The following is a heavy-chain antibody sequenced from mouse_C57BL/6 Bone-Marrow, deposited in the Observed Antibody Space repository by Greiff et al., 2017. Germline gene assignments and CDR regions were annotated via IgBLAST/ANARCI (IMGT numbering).Heavy chain of an antibody. CDR2: IYPRSGNT. CDR3: AREGAYYSNYDAMDY. J-gene: IGHJ4*01. V-gene: IGHV1-81*01. D-gene: IGHD2-5*01. CDR1: GYTFTSYG. Sequence: QVQLQQSGAELARPGASVKLSCKASGYTFTSYGLSWVKQRTGQGLEWIGEIYPRSGNTYYNEKFKGKATLTADKSSSTAYMELRSLTSEDSAVYFCAREGAYYSNYDAMDYWGQGTSVTVSS.